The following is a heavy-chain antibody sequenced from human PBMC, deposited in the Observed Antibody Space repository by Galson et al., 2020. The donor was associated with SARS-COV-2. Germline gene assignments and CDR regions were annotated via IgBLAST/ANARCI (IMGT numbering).Heavy chain of an antibody. J-gene: IGHJ4*02. V-gene: IGHV3-30*18. CDR3: AKVQAAAAGDY. CDR1: GFTFSSYG. D-gene: IGHD6-13*01. Sequence: GESLKISCAASGFTFSSYGMHWVLQAPGKGLEWVAVISYDGSNKYYADSVKGRFTISRDNSKNTLYLQMNSLRAEDTAVYYCAKVQAAAAGDYWGQGTLVTVSS. CDR2: ISYDGSNK.